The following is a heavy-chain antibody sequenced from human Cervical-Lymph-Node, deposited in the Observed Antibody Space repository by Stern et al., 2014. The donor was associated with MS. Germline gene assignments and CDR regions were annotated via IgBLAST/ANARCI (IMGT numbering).Heavy chain of an antibody. CDR1: GGTFSSSA. V-gene: IGHV1-69*01. D-gene: IGHD1-26*01. Sequence: QVQLVQSGAEVKKPGSSVTVSCKASGGTFSSSAISWVRQAPPQGPEWMGGILPIFGTANYSQQFQGRGTIIAEEPTSTAYMELSSLRSEDTAVYYCARGELKEGLVRGMDVWGQGTTVPVSS. J-gene: IGHJ6*02. CDR3: ARGELKEGLVRGMDV. CDR2: ILPIFGTA.